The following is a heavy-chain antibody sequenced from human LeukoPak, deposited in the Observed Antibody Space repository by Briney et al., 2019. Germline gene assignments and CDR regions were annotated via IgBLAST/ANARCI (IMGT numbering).Heavy chain of an antibody. CDR1: GFTFDDYA. CDR2: ISWNSGSI. J-gene: IGHJ4*02. Sequence: PGRSLRLSCAASGFTFDDYAMHWVRQAPGKGLEWVSGISWNSGSIGYADSVKGRFTISRDNAKNSLYLQMNSLRAEDTALYYCARNSRVASTSGLNYWGQGTLVTVSS. D-gene: IGHD5-12*01. V-gene: IGHV3-9*01. CDR3: ARNSRVASTSGLNY.